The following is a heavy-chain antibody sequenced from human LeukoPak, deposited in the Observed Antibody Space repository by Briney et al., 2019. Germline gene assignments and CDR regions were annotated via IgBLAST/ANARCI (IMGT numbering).Heavy chain of an antibody. J-gene: IGHJ4*02. Sequence: PSETLSLTCAVSGGSFSGYYWSWVRQPPGKGLEWIGEINHSGSTNYNPSLKSRVTISVDTSKNQFSLKLSSVTAADTAVYYCARDRPRYCSSTSCQRALDYWGQGTLVTVSS. D-gene: IGHD2-2*01. CDR3: ARDRPRYCSSTSCQRALDY. CDR1: GGSFSGYY. V-gene: IGHV4-34*01. CDR2: INHSGST.